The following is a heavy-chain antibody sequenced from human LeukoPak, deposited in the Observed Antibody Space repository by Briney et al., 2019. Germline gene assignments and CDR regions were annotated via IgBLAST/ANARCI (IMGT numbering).Heavy chain of an antibody. J-gene: IGHJ6*02. D-gene: IGHD2-2*01. CDR1: GGSISSYY. CDR3: ERSLGYCSSTSCFSSGMDV. Sequence: PSETLSLTCTVSGGSISSYYWSWIRQPPGKGLEWIGYIYYSGSTNYNPSFKSRVTISVDTSKNQFSLKLSSVTAADTAVYYCERSLGYCSSTSCFSSGMDVWGQGTTVTVSS. V-gene: IGHV4-59*08. CDR2: IYYSGST.